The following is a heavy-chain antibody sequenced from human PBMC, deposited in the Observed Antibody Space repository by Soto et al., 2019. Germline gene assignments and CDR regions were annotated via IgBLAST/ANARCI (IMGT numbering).Heavy chain of an antibody. Sequence: SVKVSCKASGYTFTGYYMHWVRQAPGQGLEWMGGIIPICGTANYAQKFQGRVTITADESTSTAYMELSSLRSEDTAVYYCARDPTPYYGSGSSYWGQGTLVTVSS. CDR3: ARDPTPYYGSGSSY. D-gene: IGHD3-10*01. J-gene: IGHJ4*02. CDR1: GYTFTGYY. V-gene: IGHV1-69*13. CDR2: IIPICGTA.